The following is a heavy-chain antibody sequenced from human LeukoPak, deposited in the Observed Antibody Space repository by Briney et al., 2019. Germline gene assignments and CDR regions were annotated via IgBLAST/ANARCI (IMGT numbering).Heavy chain of an antibody. CDR2: IKQDGSEK. CDR1: GFTFSSYW. V-gene: IGHV3-7*01. D-gene: IGHD3-22*01. J-gene: IGHJ6*02. CDR3: ARDKGPYDSSGYYGYYYGMDV. Sequence: GGSLRLSCAASGFTFSSYWMSWVRQAPGKGLEWVANIKQDGSEKYYVDSVKGRFTIFRDNAKNSLYLQMNSLRAEDTAVYYCARDKGPYDSSGYYGYYYGMDVWGQGTTVTVSS.